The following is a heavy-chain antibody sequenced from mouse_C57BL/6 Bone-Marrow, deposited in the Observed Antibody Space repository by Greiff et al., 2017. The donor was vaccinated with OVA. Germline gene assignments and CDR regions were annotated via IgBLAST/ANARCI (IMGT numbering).Heavy chain of an antibody. CDR2: IWSGGST. D-gene: IGHD4-1*01. Sequence: QVQLKESGPGLVQPSQSLSITCTVSGFSLTSYGVHWVRQSPGKGLEWLGVIWSGGSTDYNAAFISRLSISKDNSKSQVFFKMNSLQADDTAIYYCARKPNWGEREYYAMDYWGQGTSVTVSS. CDR1: GFSLTSYG. V-gene: IGHV2-2*01. J-gene: IGHJ4*01. CDR3: ARKPNWGEREYYAMDY.